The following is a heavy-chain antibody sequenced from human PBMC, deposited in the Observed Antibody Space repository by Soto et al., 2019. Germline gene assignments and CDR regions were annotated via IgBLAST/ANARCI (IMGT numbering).Heavy chain of an antibody. CDR2: IKQDGSEK. CDR1: GFTFSSYW. V-gene: IGHV3-7*04. CDR3: ARGRNWLGYYYYMDV. Sequence: GGSLRLSCAASGFTFSSYWMSWVRQAPGKGLEWVANIKQDGSEKYYVDSVKGRFTISRDNAKNSLYLQMNSLRAEDTAVYYCARGRNWLGYYYYMDVWGKGTTVTVSS. D-gene: IGHD1-20*01. J-gene: IGHJ6*03.